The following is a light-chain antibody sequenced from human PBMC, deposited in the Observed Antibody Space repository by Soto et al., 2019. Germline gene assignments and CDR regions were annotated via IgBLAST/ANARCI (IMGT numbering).Light chain of an antibody. CDR2: DVI. CDR1: SSDVGAYNH. CDR3: CSYAGRYTWV. Sequence: QSALTQPRSVSGSPGQSVTISCTGASSDVGAYNHVSWYRQHPGKAPKLVIYDVIKRPSGVPDRFSGSKSGNTASLTISGLQAEDEADYYCCSYAGRYTWVFGGGTQLTVL. V-gene: IGLV2-11*01. J-gene: IGLJ3*02.